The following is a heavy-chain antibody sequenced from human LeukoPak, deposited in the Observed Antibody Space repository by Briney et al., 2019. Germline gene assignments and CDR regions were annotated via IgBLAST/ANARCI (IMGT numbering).Heavy chain of an antibody. CDR3: ARDHLSGYCSGGSCYQGYFQH. CDR2: IKQDGSEK. V-gene: IGHV3-7*01. Sequence: GGSLRLSCAASGFTFSSYWMSWVRQAPGKGLEWVANIKQDGSEKYYVDSVKGRFTISRDNAKNSLYLQMNSLRAEDTAVYYCARDHLSGYCSGGSCYQGYFQHWGQGTLVTVSS. D-gene: IGHD2-15*01. CDR1: GFTFSSYW. J-gene: IGHJ1*01.